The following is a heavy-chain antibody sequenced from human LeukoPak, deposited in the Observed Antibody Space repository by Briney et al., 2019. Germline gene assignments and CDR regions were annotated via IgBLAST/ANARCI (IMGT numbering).Heavy chain of an antibody. V-gene: IGHV3-23*01. CDR2: ISGSGGST. J-gene: IGHJ4*02. D-gene: IGHD5-12*01. CDR3: AKGGYSGYDRMYFDY. CDR1: GLTLSSYA. Sequence: GGSLRLSCAASGLTLSSYAMSWVRQAPGKGLEWVSAISGSGGSTYYADSVKGRFTISRDNSKNTLYLQMNSLRAEDTAVFYCAKGGYSGYDRMYFDYWGQGTLVTVSS.